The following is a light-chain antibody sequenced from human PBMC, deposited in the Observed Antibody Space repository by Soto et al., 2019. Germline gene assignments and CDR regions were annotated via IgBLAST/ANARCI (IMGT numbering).Light chain of an antibody. CDR2: AAS. V-gene: IGKV1-39*01. Sequence: DIQMTQSPSSLSASVGDRVTITCRASQSISSYLNWYQQKPGKAPKLLIYAASSLQSGVPSRFSGSGSGTYFTLNISSLQPEDFATYYCQQSYSTPWTFGQGTKVEIK. J-gene: IGKJ1*01. CDR3: QQSYSTPWT. CDR1: QSISSY.